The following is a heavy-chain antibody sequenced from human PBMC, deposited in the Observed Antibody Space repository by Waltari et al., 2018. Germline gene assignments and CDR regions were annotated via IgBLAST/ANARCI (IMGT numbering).Heavy chain of an antibody. CDR3: ARVKFERDYYGSGSWGYFQH. J-gene: IGHJ1*01. D-gene: IGHD3-10*01. Sequence: QVQLQQWGAGLLKPSETLSLTCAVYGGSFSGYYWSWIRQPPGKGLGWIGEINHSGSTNYNPSLKSRVTISVDTSKNQFSLKLSSVTAADTAVYYCARVKFERDYYGSGSWGYFQHWGQGTLVTVSS. CDR2: INHSGST. CDR1: GGSFSGYY. V-gene: IGHV4-34*01.